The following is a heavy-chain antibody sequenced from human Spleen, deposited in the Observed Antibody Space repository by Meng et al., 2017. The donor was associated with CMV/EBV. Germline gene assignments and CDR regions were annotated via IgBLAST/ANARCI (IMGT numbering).Heavy chain of an antibody. CDR2: ISWDGGST. J-gene: IGHJ4*02. D-gene: IGHD4-17*01. CDR3: VKSRNGDPDY. CDR1: GFTFDDYT. Sequence: GESLKISCAASGFTFDDYTMHWVRQAPGKGLEWVSLISWDGGSTYYADSVKGRFTVSRDNAKNCLHLQMNSLRSEDTAVYHCVKSRNGDPDYWGQGTLVTVSS. V-gene: IGHV3-43*01.